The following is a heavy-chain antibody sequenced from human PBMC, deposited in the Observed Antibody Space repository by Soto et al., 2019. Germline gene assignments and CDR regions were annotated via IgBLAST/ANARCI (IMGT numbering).Heavy chain of an antibody. Sequence: PSETLSLTCTVSGGSISSYYWSWIRQPPGKGLEWIGYIYYGGSTYYNPSLKSRVTISVDTSKNQFSLKLSSVTAADTAVYYCASITAMFPHFDYSGQGTLVTVSS. J-gene: IGHJ4*02. CDR2: IYYGGST. CDR1: GGSISSYY. CDR3: ASITAMFPHFDY. V-gene: IGHV4-59*08. D-gene: IGHD5-18*01.